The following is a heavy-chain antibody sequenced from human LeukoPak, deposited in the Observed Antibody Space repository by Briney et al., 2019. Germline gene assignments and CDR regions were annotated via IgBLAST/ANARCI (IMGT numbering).Heavy chain of an antibody. J-gene: IGHJ4*02. D-gene: IGHD5-12*01. Sequence: PSETLSLTCTVSGDSIISSSYFWGWIRQPPGKGLEWIGSVYYSGSTYCNPSLKSRVTISVDTSKNQFSLRLSSVTAADTAVYFCARVVISGYYFDYWGQGTLVTVSS. CDR3: ARVVISGYYFDY. CDR2: VYYSGST. V-gene: IGHV4-39*07. CDR1: GDSIISSSYF.